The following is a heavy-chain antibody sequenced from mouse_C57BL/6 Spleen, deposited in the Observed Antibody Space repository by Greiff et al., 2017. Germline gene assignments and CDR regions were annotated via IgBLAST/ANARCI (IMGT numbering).Heavy chain of an antibody. CDR3: ARGGDYDADSSTGYFYV. J-gene: IGHJ1*03. D-gene: IGHD2-4*01. CDR1: GYSFTGYY. CDR2: ITPSTGGT. V-gene: IGHV1-42*01. Sequence: VQLQQSGPELVKPGASVKISCKASGYSFTGYYMNWVKQSPEKSLEWIGEITPSTGGTTYNQKFKAKATLTVDKSSSTAYMQLKSLTSEDSAVYYCARGGDYDADSSTGYFYVWGTGTTVTSSS.